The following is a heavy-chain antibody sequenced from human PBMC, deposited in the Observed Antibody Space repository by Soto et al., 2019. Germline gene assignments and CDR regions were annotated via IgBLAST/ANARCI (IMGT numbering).Heavy chain of an antibody. CDR1: GGSFSGYY. D-gene: IGHD6-6*01. CDR3: APNPYSSSSEAIDY. CDR2: INHSGST. Sequence: QVQLQQWGAGLLKPSETLSLTCAVYGGSFSGYYWSWIRQPPGKGLEWIGEINHSGSTNYNPSLKSRVTISVDTSKNQFSLKLSSVTAADTAVYYCAPNPYSSSSEAIDYWGQGTLVTVSS. V-gene: IGHV4-34*01. J-gene: IGHJ4*02.